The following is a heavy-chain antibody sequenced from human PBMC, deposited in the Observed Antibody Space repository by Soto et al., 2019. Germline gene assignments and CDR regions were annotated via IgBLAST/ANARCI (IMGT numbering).Heavy chain of an antibody. CDR3: ARPASSSWFGGGSYNWFDP. D-gene: IGHD6-13*01. V-gene: IGHV1-3*01. J-gene: IGHJ5*02. Sequence: ASVKVSCKASGYTFTSYAMHWVRQAPGQRLEWMGWINSGNGNTKYSQKFQGRVTIARDTSASTAYMELSSLRSEDTAVYYCARPASSSWFGGGSYNWFDPWGQGTLVTVSS. CDR2: INSGNGNT. CDR1: GYTFTSYA.